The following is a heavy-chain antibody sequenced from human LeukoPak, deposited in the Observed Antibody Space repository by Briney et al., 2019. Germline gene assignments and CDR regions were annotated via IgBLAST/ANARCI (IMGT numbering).Heavy chain of an antibody. J-gene: IGHJ4*02. CDR2: IYYRSHWYD. CDR1: GDSVSITDAG. CDR3: ARPNIRYCSGGACSNDGSDY. V-gene: IGHV6-1*01. D-gene: IGHD2-15*01. Sequence: SQTLSLTYAISGDSVSITDAGWNWIRQSPSRGLEWLGRIYYRSHWYDDDVLSMKSRITINPDTAKNPFSLKLSSVTAADTAVYYCARPNIRYCSGGACSNDGSDYWGQGTLVTVS.